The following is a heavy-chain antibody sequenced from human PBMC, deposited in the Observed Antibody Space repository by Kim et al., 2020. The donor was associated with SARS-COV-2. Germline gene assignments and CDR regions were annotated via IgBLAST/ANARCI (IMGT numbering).Heavy chain of an antibody. Sequence: GGSLRLSCSVSGFAFDNHALTWVRQAPGKGLEWVASIKIGGETHHADSMRGRFTISRDNSKNTLYLQMNRLRVEDTAIYYCATETRPHDFWGQGTLVTVS. CDR1: GFAFDNHA. D-gene: IGHD1-1*01. CDR2: IKIGGET. J-gene: IGHJ4*02. V-gene: IGHV3-23*01. CDR3: ATETRPHDF.